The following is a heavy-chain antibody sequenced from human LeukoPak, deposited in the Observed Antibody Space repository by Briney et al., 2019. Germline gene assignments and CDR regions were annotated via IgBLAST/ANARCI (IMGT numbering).Heavy chain of an antibody. Sequence: TSETLSLTCAVSGYSINSGYYWGWIRQPPGKGLEWINDIHHSGSTHYNPSLKSRVTISVDTSKNQFSLNLSSVTSADTAMYYCARLVRGVGYWYFDLWGRGTLVTVSS. CDR1: GYSINSGYY. CDR3: ARLVRGVGYWYFDL. CDR2: IHHSGST. V-gene: IGHV4-38-2*01. J-gene: IGHJ2*01. D-gene: IGHD3-10*01.